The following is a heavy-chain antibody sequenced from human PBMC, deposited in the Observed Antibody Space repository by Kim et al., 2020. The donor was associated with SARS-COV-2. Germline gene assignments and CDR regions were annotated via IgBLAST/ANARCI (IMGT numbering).Heavy chain of an antibody. Sequence: NYAQKFQGRVTITADESTSTAYMELSSLRSEDTAVYYCARGRHSSSAFDYWGQGTLVTVSS. CDR3: ARGRHSSSAFDY. D-gene: IGHD6-6*01. V-gene: IGHV1-69*01. J-gene: IGHJ4*02.